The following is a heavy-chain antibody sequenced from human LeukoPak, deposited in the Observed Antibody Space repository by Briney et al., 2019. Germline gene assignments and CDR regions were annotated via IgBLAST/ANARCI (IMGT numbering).Heavy chain of an antibody. V-gene: IGHV3-7*01. J-gene: IGHJ4*02. CDR1: GFTFSNAW. D-gene: IGHD5-24*01. Sequence: GGSLRLSCAASGFTFSNAWMGWVRQAPGKGLEWVANINRDGSETYYVDSVRGRFTISRDNAKDSLYLQMNSLRAEDTAVYYCARYGYNNGLDYWGQGTLVPVSS. CDR2: INRDGSET. CDR3: ARYGYNNGLDY.